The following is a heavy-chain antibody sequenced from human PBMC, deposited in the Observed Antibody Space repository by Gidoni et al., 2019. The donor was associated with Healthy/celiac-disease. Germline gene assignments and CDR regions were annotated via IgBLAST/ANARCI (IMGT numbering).Heavy chain of an antibody. CDR1: GFTFNSYG. CDR3: ALPPLGYSGYDYSYY. CDR2: ISYDGSNK. D-gene: IGHD5-12*01. Sequence: QVQLVESGGGVVQPGRYLRLSCAASGFTFNSYGMPWVRQAPGKGLEWVAVISYDGSNKYYADSVKGRFTISRDNSKNTLYLQMNSLRAEDTAVYYCALPPLGYSGYDYSYYWGQGTLVTVSS. J-gene: IGHJ4*02. V-gene: IGHV3-30*03.